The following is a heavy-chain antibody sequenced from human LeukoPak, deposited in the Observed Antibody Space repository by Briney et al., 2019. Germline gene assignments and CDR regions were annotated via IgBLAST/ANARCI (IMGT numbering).Heavy chain of an antibody. CDR3: ARGPHYGSGSYCDY. D-gene: IGHD3-10*01. V-gene: IGHV1-69*13. CDR1: GGTFSSYA. Sequence: ASVKVSCKASGGTFSSYAISWVRQAPGQGLEWMGGIIPIFGTANYAQKFQGRVTITADESTSTAYMELSSLRSEDTAVYYCARGPHYGSGSYCDYWGQGTLVTVSS. J-gene: IGHJ4*02. CDR2: IIPIFGTA.